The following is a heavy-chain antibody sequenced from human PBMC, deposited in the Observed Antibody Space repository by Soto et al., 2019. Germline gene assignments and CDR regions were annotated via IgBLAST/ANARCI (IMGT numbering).Heavy chain of an antibody. V-gene: IGHV3-53*01. CDR2: IYSGGST. CDR3: SGGSMAWFSGIDDYYYYYGMDV. CDR1: GFTVSSNY. Sequence: PGGSLRLSCAASGFTVSSNYMSWVRQAPGKGLEWVSVIYSGGSTYYADSVRGRFTISRDNSKNTLYLQMNSLRAEDTAVYYCSGGSMAWFSGIDDYYYYYGMDVWGQGTTVTVSS. J-gene: IGHJ6*02. D-gene: IGHD1-26*01.